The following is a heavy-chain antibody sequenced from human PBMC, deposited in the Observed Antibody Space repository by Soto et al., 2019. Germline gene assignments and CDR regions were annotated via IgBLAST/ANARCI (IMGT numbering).Heavy chain of an antibody. CDR1: GGSISSYY. V-gene: IGHV4-59*01. Sequence: PSQTLSLTCTVSGGSISSYYWSWIRQPPGKGLEWIGYIYYSGSTNYNPSLKSRVTISVDTSKNQFSLKLSSVTAADTAVYYCARAGSGSYPYYYGMDVWGQGTTVTLSS. CDR3: ARAGSGSYPYYYGMDV. CDR2: IYYSGST. D-gene: IGHD1-26*01. J-gene: IGHJ6*02.